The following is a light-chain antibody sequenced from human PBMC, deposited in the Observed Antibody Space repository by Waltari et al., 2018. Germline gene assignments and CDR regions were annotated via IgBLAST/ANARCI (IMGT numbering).Light chain of an antibody. CDR2: AAS. J-gene: IGKJ2*01. CDR1: QSSRSY. CDR3: QQSYSTPWST. Sequence: DIQMTQSPSSLSASVGDRVTITCRASQSSRSYLNWYQQKPGKAPKLLIYAASSLQSGVPSRFSGSGSGTDFTLTISSLQPEDFATYYCQQSYSTPWSTFGQGTKLEIK. V-gene: IGKV1-39*01.